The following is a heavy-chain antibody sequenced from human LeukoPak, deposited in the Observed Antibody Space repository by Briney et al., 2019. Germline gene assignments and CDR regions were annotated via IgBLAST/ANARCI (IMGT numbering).Heavy chain of an antibody. D-gene: IGHD3-10*01. V-gene: IGHV4-59*01. Sequence: SETLSLTCTVSGGSISSYYWSWIRQPPGKGLEWIGYIYYSGSTNYNPSRKSRVTISVDTSKNQFSLKLSSVTAADTAVYYCARAPGYYGSGNWFDPWGQGTLVTVSS. CDR1: GGSISSYY. CDR3: ARAPGYYGSGNWFDP. J-gene: IGHJ5*02. CDR2: IYYSGST.